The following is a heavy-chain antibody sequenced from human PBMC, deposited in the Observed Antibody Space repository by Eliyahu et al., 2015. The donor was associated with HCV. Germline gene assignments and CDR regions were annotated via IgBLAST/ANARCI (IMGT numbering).Heavy chain of an antibody. D-gene: IGHD2-2*01. CDR3: ARCRIEDIVVVLAAIPNAYFDY. CDR1: GXTFTSYA. Sequence: QVQLVQSGAEVKKPGASVKVSCKASGXTFTSYAXHXXXQAPGQRLEWMGWINAGNGXXKYSQKFQGRVTIXRDTSASTAYMELSSLRSEDTAVYYCARCRIEDIVVVLAAIPNAYFDYWGQGTLVTVSS. V-gene: IGHV1-3*01. CDR2: INAGNGXX. J-gene: IGHJ4*02.